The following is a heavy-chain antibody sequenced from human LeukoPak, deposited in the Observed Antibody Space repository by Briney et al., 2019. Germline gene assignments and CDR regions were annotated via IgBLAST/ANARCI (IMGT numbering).Heavy chain of an antibody. V-gene: IGHV3-23*01. CDR1: GFTFDDYA. J-gene: IGHJ5*02. Sequence: GGSLRLSCAASGFTFDDYAMSWVRQAPGKGLEWVSAISGSGGSTYYADSVKGRFTISRDNSKNTLYLQMNSLRAEDTAVYYCAKGYSSSRRWFDPWGQGTLVTVSS. CDR3: AKGYSSSRRWFDP. CDR2: ISGSGGST. D-gene: IGHD6-6*01.